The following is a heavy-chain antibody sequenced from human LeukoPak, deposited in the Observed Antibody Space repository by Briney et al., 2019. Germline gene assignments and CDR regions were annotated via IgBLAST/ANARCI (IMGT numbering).Heavy chain of an antibody. Sequence: GGSLRLSCAASGFTFSSYSMNWVRQAPGKGLEWVSSISSSSSNIYYADSVKGRFTISRDNAKNSLYLQMNSLRAEDTAVYYCARDGATFSGYDWYYYMDVWGKGTTVTVSS. CDR3: ARDGATFSGYDWYYYMDV. V-gene: IGHV3-21*01. CDR1: GFTFSSYS. CDR2: ISSSSSNI. D-gene: IGHD5-12*01. J-gene: IGHJ6*03.